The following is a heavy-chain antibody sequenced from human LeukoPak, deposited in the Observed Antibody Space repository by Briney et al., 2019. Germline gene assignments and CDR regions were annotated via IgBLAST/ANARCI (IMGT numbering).Heavy chain of an antibody. CDR3: AKGTYCSGGSCYPRELGY. CDR2: ISYDGSNK. CDR1: GFIFSNYP. Sequence: GGSLRLSCAASGFIFSNYPMRWVRQAPGKGLEWVAVISYDGSNKYYADSVKGRFTISRDNSKNALYLQMNSLRAEDTAVYYCAKGTYCSGGSCYPRELGYWGQGTLVTVSS. D-gene: IGHD2-15*01. J-gene: IGHJ4*02. V-gene: IGHV3-30*04.